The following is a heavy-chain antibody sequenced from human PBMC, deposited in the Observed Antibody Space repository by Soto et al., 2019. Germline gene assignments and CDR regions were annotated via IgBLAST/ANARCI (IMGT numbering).Heavy chain of an antibody. CDR3: ATAGNDRFDN. D-gene: IGHD1-1*01. V-gene: IGHV3-74*01. Sequence: GGSIIIWCAASAFSFSASLMPRVRQAPWEGMVLVSRINPDXRTINYADSVKGRFTISRDNSKNTLYLQMHILRVEDTSVYFWATAGNDRFDNGGLGTLVTVSS. CDR2: INPDXRTI. J-gene: IGHJ4*02. CDR1: AFSFSASL.